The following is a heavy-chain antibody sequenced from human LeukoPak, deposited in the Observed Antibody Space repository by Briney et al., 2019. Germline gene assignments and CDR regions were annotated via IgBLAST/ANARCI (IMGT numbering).Heavy chain of an antibody. Sequence: GASVKASCKASGYTFTRYYLHWVRQAPGQGLEWMGIINPSGGTTSYAQKFQGRVTMTRDTSTSTVYMELSSLRPEDTAVYYCARDHSKNDAFDIWGQGTMVTVSS. D-gene: IGHD6-13*01. CDR3: ARDHSKNDAFDI. CDR1: GYTFTRYY. CDR2: INPSGGTT. J-gene: IGHJ3*02. V-gene: IGHV1-46*01.